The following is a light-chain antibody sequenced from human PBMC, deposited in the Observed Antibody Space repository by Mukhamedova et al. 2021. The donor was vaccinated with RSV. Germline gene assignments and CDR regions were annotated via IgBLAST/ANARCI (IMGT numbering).Light chain of an antibody. V-gene: IGKV3-15*01. Sequence: LSCRASYSVGRNLAWYQQKPGQAPRLLIYGISTRATGIPPRFSGSGSGTEFTLTISSVQSEDLAIYYCQQSDALPLTFGGGTRV. J-gene: IGKJ4*01. CDR1: YSVGRN. CDR2: GIS. CDR3: QQSDALPLT.